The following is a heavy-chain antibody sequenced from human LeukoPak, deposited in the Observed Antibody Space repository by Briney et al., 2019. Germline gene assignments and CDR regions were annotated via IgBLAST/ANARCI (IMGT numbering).Heavy chain of an antibody. CDR2: MNPNSGNT. CDR3: ARDRGSIAAAGTSRNDMDV. Sequence: ASVKVSCKASGYTFTSYDINWVRQATGQGLEWMGWMNPNSGNTGYAQKFQGRVTMTRNTSISTAYMELSSLRSEDTAVYYCARDRGSIAAAGTSRNDMDVWGQGTTVTVSS. J-gene: IGHJ6*02. V-gene: IGHV1-8*01. D-gene: IGHD6-13*01. CDR1: GYTFTSYD.